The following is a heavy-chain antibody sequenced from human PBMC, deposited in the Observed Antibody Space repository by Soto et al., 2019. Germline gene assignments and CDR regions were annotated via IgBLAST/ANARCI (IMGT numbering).Heavy chain of an antibody. V-gene: IGHV1-69*02. CDR3: ARGEGGNGNWYAV. Sequence: QVQLVQSGAEVKKPGSSVNVACKASGDTFNRYTISWVRQAPGQGLEWMGRIIPMSPMPIYAQKFRGRVTFTADKSTKSVYMELSSLTSDDTAVYYCARGEGGNGNWYAVWGQGTLVTVSS. CDR2: IIPMSPMP. D-gene: IGHD2-15*01. J-gene: IGHJ4*02. CDR1: GDTFNRYT.